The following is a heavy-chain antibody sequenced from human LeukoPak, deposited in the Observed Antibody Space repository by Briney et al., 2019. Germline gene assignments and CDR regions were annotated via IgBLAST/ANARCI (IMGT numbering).Heavy chain of an antibody. CDR1: GFTFSTYS. V-gene: IGHV3-48*02. CDR3: AKDSDYYHSSGYYYAYFQH. D-gene: IGHD3-22*01. J-gene: IGHJ1*01. CDR2: ISSSSSTI. Sequence: GGSLRLSCAVSGFTFSTYSMNWVRQTPGKGLEWVSYISSSSSTIYYADSVKGRFTISRDNAKNSLYLQMNSLRDEDTAVYYCAKDSDYYHSSGYYYAYFQHWGQGTLVTVSS.